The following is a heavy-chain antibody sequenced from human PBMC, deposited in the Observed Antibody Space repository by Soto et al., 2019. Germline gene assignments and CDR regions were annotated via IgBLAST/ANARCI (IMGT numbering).Heavy chain of an antibody. Sequence: PGESLKISCQGSGDTFSNYWINWVRQMPGKGLEWMGRTDPDDSSTNYSPSFEGHVTISADKSINTAYLHWYSLKASDSAMYYCARRMTLVGWGQGTLVTVSS. CDR1: GDTFSNYW. CDR2: TDPDDSST. CDR3: ARRMTLVG. D-gene: IGHD3-10*02. J-gene: IGHJ4*02. V-gene: IGHV5-10-1*01.